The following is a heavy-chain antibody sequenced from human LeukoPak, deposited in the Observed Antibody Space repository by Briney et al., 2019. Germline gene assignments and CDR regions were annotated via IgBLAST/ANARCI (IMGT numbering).Heavy chain of an antibody. Sequence: PGGSLRLSCAASGFTFSSYGMHWVRQAPGNGREWVAVIWYGGSNKYYADSVKGRFTISRDNSKNTLYLQMNSLRAEDTAVYYCAKDRVRIAAAGTSQYYFDYWGQGTLATVSS. CDR2: IWYGGSNK. V-gene: IGHV3-30*02. J-gene: IGHJ4*02. D-gene: IGHD6-13*01. CDR3: AKDRVRIAAAGTSQYYFDY. CDR1: GFTFSSYG.